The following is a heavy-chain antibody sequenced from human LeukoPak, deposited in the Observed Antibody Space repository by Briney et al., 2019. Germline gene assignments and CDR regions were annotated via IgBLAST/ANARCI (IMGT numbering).Heavy chain of an antibody. D-gene: IGHD1-26*01. CDR3: ARDEVGATTFDY. Sequence: SQTLSLTCTVSGGSISSGDYYWSWIRQPPGKGLEWIGYIYYSGSTYYNPSLKSRDTISVDTSKNQFSLKLSSVTAADTAVYYCARDEVGATTFDYWGQGTLVTVSS. J-gene: IGHJ4*02. CDR2: IYYSGST. V-gene: IGHV4-30-4*08. CDR1: GGSISSGDYY.